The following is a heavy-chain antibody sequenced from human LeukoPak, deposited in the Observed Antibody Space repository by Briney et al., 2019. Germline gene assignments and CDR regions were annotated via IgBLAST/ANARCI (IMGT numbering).Heavy chain of an antibody. CDR1: GGTFNSYA. D-gene: IGHD6-13*01. V-gene: IGHV1-69*13. CDR3: ASGWYSSSWYEGDCVY. CDR2: IIPIFGTA. Sequence: EASVKVSCKASGGTFNSYAISWVRQAPGQGLEWMGGIIPIFGTANYAQKFQGRVTITADESTSTAYMELSSLRSEDTAVYYCASGWYSSSWYEGDCVYWGQGTLVTVSS. J-gene: IGHJ4*02.